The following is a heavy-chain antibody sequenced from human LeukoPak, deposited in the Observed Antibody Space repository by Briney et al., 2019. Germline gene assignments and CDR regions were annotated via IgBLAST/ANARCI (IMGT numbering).Heavy chain of an antibody. D-gene: IGHD5-18*01. Sequence: PGGSLRLSCAASGFTFSNAWMSWVRQAPGKGLEWVGRIKSKTDGGTTDYAAPVKGRFTISRDDSKNKLYMQMNSLKTEDTAVYYCTTDLVYSYGNDAFDIWGQGTMVTVSS. CDR1: GFTFSNAW. CDR3: TTDLVYSYGNDAFDI. J-gene: IGHJ3*02. V-gene: IGHV3-15*01. CDR2: IKSKTDGGTT.